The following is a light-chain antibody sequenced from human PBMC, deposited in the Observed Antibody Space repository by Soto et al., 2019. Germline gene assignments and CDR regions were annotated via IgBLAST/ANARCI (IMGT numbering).Light chain of an antibody. V-gene: IGKV3-20*01. CDR3: QQYDQAPRT. CDR1: QSVNSDY. Sequence: EIVLTQSPGTLSLSPGERATLSCRASQSVNSDYLAWYQQKPGQAPRVLMYGASNRATGIPDRFSGSGSGTDFTLTISRLEPEDVAVYYCQQYDQAPRTFGQGTKVEIK. CDR2: GAS. J-gene: IGKJ1*01.